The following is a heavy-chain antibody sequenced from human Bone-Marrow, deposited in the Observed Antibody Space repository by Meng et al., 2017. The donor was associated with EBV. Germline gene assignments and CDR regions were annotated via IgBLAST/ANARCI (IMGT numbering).Heavy chain of an antibody. V-gene: IGHV4-34*01. CDR3: ARDSLWGRLKGAMDY. D-gene: IGHD1-26*01. CDR1: GGSFIDYY. Sequence: QVQLQQWGAGLLKPSXXXXRXXXVYGGSFIDYYWSWIRQSPGKGLEWIGEINQSGSTNYNPSLKSRVTISVGTSKTQFSLNLSSVTAADTAVYYCARDSLWGRLKGAMDYWGQGTLVTVS. CDR2: INQSGST. J-gene: IGHJ4*02.